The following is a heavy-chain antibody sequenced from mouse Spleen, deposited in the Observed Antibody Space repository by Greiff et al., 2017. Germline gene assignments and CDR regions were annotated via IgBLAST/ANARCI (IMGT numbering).Heavy chain of an antibody. J-gene: IGHJ4*01. D-gene: IGHD3-1*01. V-gene: IGHV1-81*01. CDR2: IWPRSGDT. CDR1: GYTFTGYG. CDR3: ARRHEDYYAMDY. Sequence: VQLEESGAELARPGASVKLSCKASGYTFTGYGISWVKQSTGQGLEWIGEIWPRSGDTYYNGKFKGKATLTADKSSSTACMELLNLSTEDSADSFCARRHEDYYAMDYWGQGTACTGSS.